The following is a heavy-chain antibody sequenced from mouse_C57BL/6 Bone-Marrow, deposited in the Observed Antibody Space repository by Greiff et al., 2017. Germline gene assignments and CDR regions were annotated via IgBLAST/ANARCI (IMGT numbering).Heavy chain of an antibody. D-gene: IGHD2-4*01. Sequence: VQLQQPGAELVKPGASVKMSCKASGYTFTSYWITWVKQRPGQGLEWIGDIYPTSGRTNYNEKFKSKAILTVDTSSNTAYMQLSSLTSEDSAVYYCARGIYYDYDEDFDYWGQGTTLTVSS. V-gene: IGHV1-55*01. CDR2: IYPTSGRT. J-gene: IGHJ2*01. CDR1: GYTFTSYW. CDR3: ARGIYYDYDEDFDY.